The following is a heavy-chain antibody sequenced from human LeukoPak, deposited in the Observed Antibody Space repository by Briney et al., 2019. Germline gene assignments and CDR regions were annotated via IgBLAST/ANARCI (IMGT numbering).Heavy chain of an antibody. CDR2: INTDTRGT. CDR3: TRAGAYHFDN. J-gene: IGHJ4*02. V-gene: IGHV3-74*01. CDR1: GFTFTDYW. Sequence: PGGSLRLSCAAPGFTFTDYWMHWGRQVPGKGLVWVSIINTDTRGTYYADSVKGRFTISRDNAKSTLHLQMDSLRAEDTAVYYCTRAGAYHFDNWGQGTLVTVSS. D-gene: IGHD3-16*01.